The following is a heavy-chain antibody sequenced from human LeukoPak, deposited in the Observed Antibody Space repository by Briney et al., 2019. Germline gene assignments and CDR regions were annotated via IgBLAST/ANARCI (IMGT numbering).Heavy chain of an antibody. D-gene: IGHD3-22*01. J-gene: IGHJ3*02. CDR2: IYYSGST. Sequence: SETLSLTCTVSGGSISSYYWSWIRQPPGKGLEGIGDIYYSGSTNYNPSLTSRVTISVDTSKNQFSLKLSSVTAADTAVYYCARAWYYYDSSGYYYVEAFDIWDQGTMVTVSS. CDR1: GGSISSYY. V-gene: IGHV4-59*01. CDR3: ARAWYYYDSSGYYYVEAFDI.